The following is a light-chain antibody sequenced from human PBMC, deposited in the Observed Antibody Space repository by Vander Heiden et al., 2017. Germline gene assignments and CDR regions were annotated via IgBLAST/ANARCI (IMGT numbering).Light chain of an antibody. CDR1: QSISSY. J-gene: IGKJ3*01. CDR3: QQSYSTPRFT. CDR2: AES. V-gene: IGKV1-39*01. Sequence: DIQMTQSPSSLSASVGDRVTITCRASQSISSYLNWYQQKPGKAPKLLIYAESSLQSGVPSRFSGSGSGTDFTLTISSLQPEDFATYYCQQSYSTPRFTFGPGTKVDIK.